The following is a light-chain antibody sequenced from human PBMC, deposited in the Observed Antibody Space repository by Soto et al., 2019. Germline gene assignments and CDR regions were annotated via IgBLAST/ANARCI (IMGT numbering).Light chain of an antibody. CDR3: DLYGISSGR. CDR2: GAS. CDR1: QSVSSSY. Sequence: EIVLTQSPGTLSLSPGERATLSCRASQSVSSSYLAWYQQKPGQAPRLLIYGASSRATGIPDRFSGSGSGTDLTLTIVRLETVDCAVYYSDLYGISSGRFGQEPRVVIK. J-gene: IGKJ1*01. V-gene: IGKV3-20*01.